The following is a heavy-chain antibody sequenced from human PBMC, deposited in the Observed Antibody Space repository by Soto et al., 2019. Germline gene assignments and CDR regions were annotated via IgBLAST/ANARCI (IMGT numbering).Heavy chain of an antibody. CDR1: GFTFSDYY. V-gene: IGHV3-11*01. D-gene: IGHD3-22*01. J-gene: IGHJ6*02. Sequence: QVQLVESGGGLVKPGGSLRLSCAASGFTFSDYYMSWIRQAPGKGLEWVSYISSSGSTIYYADSVKGRFTISRDNAKNSLHLQMNSPRAEDTAVYYCARDKRSRYYYDSSGYYYDYYYGMDVWGQGTTVTVSS. CDR3: ARDKRSRYYYDSSGYYYDYYYGMDV. CDR2: ISSSGSTI.